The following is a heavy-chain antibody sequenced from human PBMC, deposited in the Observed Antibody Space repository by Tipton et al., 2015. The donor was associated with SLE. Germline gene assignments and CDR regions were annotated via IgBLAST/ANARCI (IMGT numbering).Heavy chain of an antibody. Sequence: TLSLTCTVSGGSISSGSYYWSWIRQPAGKGLEWIGRIYTSGSTNYNPSLKSRVTISVDTSKNQFSLKLSSVTAADTAVYYCARGGSSSWYPWDYYYGMDVWGQGTTVTVSS. J-gene: IGHJ6*02. CDR2: IYTSGST. CDR1: GGSISSGSYY. V-gene: IGHV4-61*02. D-gene: IGHD6-13*01. CDR3: ARGGSSSWYPWDYYYGMDV.